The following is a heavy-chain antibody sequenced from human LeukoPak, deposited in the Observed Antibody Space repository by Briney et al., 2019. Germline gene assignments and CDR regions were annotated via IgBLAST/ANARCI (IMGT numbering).Heavy chain of an antibody. Sequence: SETLSLTCNVSGGSIGSNTYFWGWIRRPPGKGLEWIGSIRYSGSTYYNPSLKSRVTISVDTSKNQFSLNLSSLTAADTAVYYCATSDTVSTYNWFDPWGQGTLVTAS. CDR3: ATSDTVSTYNWFDP. V-gene: IGHV4-39*01. CDR1: GGSIGSNTYF. D-gene: IGHD5/OR15-5a*01. CDR2: IRYSGST. J-gene: IGHJ5*02.